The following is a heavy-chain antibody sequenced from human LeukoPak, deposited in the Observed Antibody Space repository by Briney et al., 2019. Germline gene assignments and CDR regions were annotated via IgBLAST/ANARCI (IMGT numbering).Heavy chain of an antibody. D-gene: IGHD2-15*01. J-gene: IGHJ4*02. V-gene: IGHV3-7*01. CDR3: ARIVVTLDY. CDR1: GLTFSGYT. Sequence: PGGSLRLACAASGLTFSGYTLSWVRQAPGKGLEWVANIVHDGSETYYLDSVKGRFTISRDNAKNSLYLHMNSLRAEDTAVYYCARIVVTLDYWGRGTLVTVSS. CDR2: IVHDGSET.